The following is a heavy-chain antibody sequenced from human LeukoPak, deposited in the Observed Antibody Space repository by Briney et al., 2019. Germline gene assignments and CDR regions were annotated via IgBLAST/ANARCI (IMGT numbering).Heavy chain of an antibody. CDR2: IYTSGST. CDR3: ARDGDGYNSGYYFDY. CDR1: GGSISSYY. J-gene: IGHJ4*02. V-gene: IGHV4-4*07. Sequence: PSETLSLTCTVSGGSISSYYWSWIRQPAGKGLEWIGRIYTSGSTNYNPSLKSRVTMSVDTSKNQFSLKLSSVTAADTAVYYCARDGDGYNSGYYFDYWGQGTLVTVSS. D-gene: IGHD5-24*01.